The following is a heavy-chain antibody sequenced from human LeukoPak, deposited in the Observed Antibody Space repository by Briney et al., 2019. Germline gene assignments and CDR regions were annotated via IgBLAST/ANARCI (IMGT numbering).Heavy chain of an antibody. J-gene: IGHJ5*02. D-gene: IGHD1-7*01. CDR1: GGTFSSYA. CDR3: ARDRYNWSYGEYNWFDP. V-gene: IGHV1-69*05. CDR2: IIPIFGTA. Sequence: SVKVSCKASGGTFSSYAISWVRQAPGQGLEWMGGIIPIFGTANYAQKFQGRVTITTDESTSTAYMELSSLRSEDTAVYYCARDRYNWSYGEYNWFDPWGQGTLVTVSS.